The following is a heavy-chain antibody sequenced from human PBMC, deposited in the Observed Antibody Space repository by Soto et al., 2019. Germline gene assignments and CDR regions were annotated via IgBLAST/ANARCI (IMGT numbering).Heavy chain of an antibody. CDR1: GFTFSSYA. V-gene: IGHV3-23*01. Sequence: EVQLLESGGGLVQPGGSLRLSCAASGFTFSSYAMSWVRQAPGKGLEWVSIIGVGGGDRYYPESVKGRFTISRDNSRDRLYLEMNSLRDEDTVVYYCARVRCGELGWGQGTLVTVSS. J-gene: IGHJ4*02. D-gene: IGHD3-10*01. CDR3: ARVRCGELG. CDR2: IGVGGGDR.